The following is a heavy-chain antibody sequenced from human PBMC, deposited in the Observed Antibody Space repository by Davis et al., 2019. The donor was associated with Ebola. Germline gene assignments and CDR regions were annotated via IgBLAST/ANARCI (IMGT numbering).Heavy chain of an antibody. CDR2: INWNGGST. CDR3: GRGMLSFDY. J-gene: IGHJ4*02. Sequence: GESLKISCVASGFTFNNYGMSWVRQAPGKGLEWVSAINWNGGSTTYADSVKGRFTISRDNAKNSLYLQMNSLRAEDTALYYCGRGMLSFDYWGQGTLVTVSS. D-gene: IGHD2-8*01. CDR1: GFTFNNYG. V-gene: IGHV3-20*04.